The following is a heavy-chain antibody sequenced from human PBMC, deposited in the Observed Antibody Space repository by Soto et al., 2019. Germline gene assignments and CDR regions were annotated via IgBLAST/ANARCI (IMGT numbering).Heavy chain of an antibody. V-gene: IGHV3-23*01. J-gene: IGHJ2*01. CDR2: ISGGGDRT. Sequence: EVPLLESGGGLVQPGGSLRLSCVGSGFPFIHYAMNWVRQTPGKGLEWVSTISGGGDRTFDADTVKGRFTISRDNSKNTVNLQMNSLRADDTAVYYCARKVLGSTSRPDWWYFDLWGRGTVVTVSP. D-gene: IGHD2-2*01. CDR1: GFPFIHYA. CDR3: ARKVLGSTSRPDWWYFDL.